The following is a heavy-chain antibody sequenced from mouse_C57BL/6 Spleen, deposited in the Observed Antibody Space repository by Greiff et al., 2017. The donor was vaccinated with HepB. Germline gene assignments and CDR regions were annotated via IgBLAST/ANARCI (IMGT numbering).Heavy chain of an antibody. Sequence: VQLQQSGPELVKPGASVKMSCKASGYTFTDYNMHWVKQSHGKSLEWIGYINPNNGGTSYNQKFKGKATLTVNKSSSTAYMELRSLTSEDSAVYYCARSNLYYGSSYWYFDVWGTGTTVTVSS. V-gene: IGHV1-22*01. CDR2: INPNNGGT. D-gene: IGHD1-1*01. J-gene: IGHJ1*03. CDR1: GYTFTDYN. CDR3: ARSNLYYGSSYWYFDV.